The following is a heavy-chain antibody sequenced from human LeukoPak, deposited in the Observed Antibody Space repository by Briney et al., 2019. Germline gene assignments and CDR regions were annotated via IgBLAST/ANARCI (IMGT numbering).Heavy chain of an antibody. V-gene: IGHV3-30*18. CDR3: AKDAARDEYYFDY. Sequence: SGGSLRLSCAASGFTFSSYGMHWVRQAPGKGLEWVAVISYDGSNKYYADSVKGRFTISRDNSKNTLYLQMNGLRAKDTAVYYCAKDAARDEYYFDYWGQGTLVTVSS. D-gene: IGHD6-6*01. J-gene: IGHJ4*02. CDR2: ISYDGSNK. CDR1: GFTFSSYG.